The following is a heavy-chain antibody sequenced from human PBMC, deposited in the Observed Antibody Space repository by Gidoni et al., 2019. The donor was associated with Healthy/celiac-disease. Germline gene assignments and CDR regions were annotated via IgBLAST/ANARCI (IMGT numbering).Heavy chain of an antibody. Sequence: EVQLVESGGGLVQPGGSLRLSCAASGFTFSSYEMNWVRQAPGKGLEWVSYISSSGSTIYYADSVKGRFTISRDNAKNSLYLQMNSLRAEDTAVYYCARDTPGYYDSSGYYHYWYVDLWGRGTLVTVSS. CDR2: ISSSGSTI. J-gene: IGHJ2*01. CDR3: ARDTPGYYDSSGYYHYWYVDL. D-gene: IGHD3-22*01. V-gene: IGHV3-48*03. CDR1: GFTFSSYE.